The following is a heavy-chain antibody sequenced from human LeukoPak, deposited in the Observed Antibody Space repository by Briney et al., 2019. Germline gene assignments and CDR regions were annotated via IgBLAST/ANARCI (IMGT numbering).Heavy chain of an antibody. CDR1: GFTLSTYW. CDR3: ARCFGLERWPQFGAFDI. CDR2: VYSGGIT. V-gene: IGHV3-66*01. D-gene: IGHD5-24*01. J-gene: IGHJ3*02. Sequence: PGGSLRLSCAASGFTLSTYWMHWVRQGPGKGLEWVTVVYSGGITYYADSVKGRFTISRDNSKNTLYLQMNSLRAEDTAVYYCARCFGLERWPQFGAFDIWGQGTMVTVSS.